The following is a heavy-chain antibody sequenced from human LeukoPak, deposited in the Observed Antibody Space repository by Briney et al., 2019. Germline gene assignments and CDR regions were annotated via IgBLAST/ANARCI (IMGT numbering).Heavy chain of an antibody. D-gene: IGHD6-6*01. CDR3: ARDVRVAARLFGYYYGMDV. CDR2: ISSSSSTV. V-gene: IGHV3-48*01. Sequence: PGASLRLSCAASGFTFSSYAMSWVRQAPGKGRGWVSYISSSSSTVYYAYSVKGRFTISRDNAKNSLYLQMNSLRAEDTAVYYCARDVRVAARLFGYYYGMDVWGQGTTVTVSS. CDR1: GFTFSSYA. J-gene: IGHJ6*02.